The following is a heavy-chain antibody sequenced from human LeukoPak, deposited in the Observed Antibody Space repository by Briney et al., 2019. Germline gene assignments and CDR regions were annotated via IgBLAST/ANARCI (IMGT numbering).Heavy chain of an antibody. J-gene: IGHJ4*02. V-gene: IGHV3-66*01. CDR1: GFTVSSNY. Sequence: GGSLRLSCAASGFTVSSNYMSWVRQAPGKGLEWVSVIYSGGSTYYADSVKGRFTISRDNSKNTLYLQMNSLRAEDTAVYYCVRWGVEAGIDYWGQGTLGTVSS. D-gene: IGHD6-19*01. CDR3: VRWGVEAGIDY. CDR2: IYSGGST.